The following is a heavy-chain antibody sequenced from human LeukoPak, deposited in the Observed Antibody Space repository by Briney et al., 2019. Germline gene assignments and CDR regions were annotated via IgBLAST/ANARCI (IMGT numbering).Heavy chain of an antibody. V-gene: IGHV3-30*04. CDR2: ISYDGSNK. CDR1: GFTFSSYA. CDR3: AKGLGYSSSWSLYFDY. D-gene: IGHD6-13*01. J-gene: IGHJ4*02. Sequence: GGSLRLSCAASGFTFSSYAMHWVRQAPGKGLEWVAVISYDGSNKYYADSVKGRFTISRDNSKNTLYLQMNSLRAEDTAVYYCAKGLGYSSSWSLYFDYWGQGTLVTVSS.